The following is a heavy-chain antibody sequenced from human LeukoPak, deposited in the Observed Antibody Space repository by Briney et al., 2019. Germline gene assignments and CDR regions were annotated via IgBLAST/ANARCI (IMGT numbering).Heavy chain of an antibody. Sequence: SETLSLTCAVYGGSFSGYYWSWVRQPPGKGLEWIGEIYHSGSTNYNPSLKSRVTISVDKSKNQFSLKLSSVTAADTAVYYCARDHIDGQSRLWDFDYWGQGTLVTVSS. J-gene: IGHJ4*02. CDR3: ARDHIDGQSRLWDFDY. CDR1: GGSFSGYY. CDR2: IYHSGST. D-gene: IGHD2-21*01. V-gene: IGHV4-34*01.